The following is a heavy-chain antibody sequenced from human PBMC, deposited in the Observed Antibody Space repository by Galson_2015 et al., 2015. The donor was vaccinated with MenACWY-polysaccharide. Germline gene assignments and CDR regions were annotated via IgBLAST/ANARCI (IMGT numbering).Heavy chain of an antibody. J-gene: IGHJ4*02. CDR2: ISGSGNSA. D-gene: IGHD2-21*01. CDR1: GFTFRTFP. V-gene: IGHV3-23*01. CDR3: AKSGGDGVTVFATVPTAPES. Sequence: SLRLSCAASGFTFRTFPMNWVRQTPGKGLEWVAGISGSGNSAFYEDSVRGRFTISRDNSRNTLYLQMNSLRADDTALYYCAKSGGDGVTVFATVPTAPESWGQGTLVTVSS.